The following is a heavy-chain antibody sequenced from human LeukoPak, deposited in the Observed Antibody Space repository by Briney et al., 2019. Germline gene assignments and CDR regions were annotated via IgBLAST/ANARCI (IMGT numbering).Heavy chain of an antibody. J-gene: IGHJ6*02. Sequence: SETLPLTCTVSGGSISSSSYYWGWIRQPPGKGLEWIGSIYYSGSTYYNPSLKSRVTISVDTSKNQFSLKLSSVTAADTAVYYCARRASSSWYYYCGMDVWGQGTTVTVSS. D-gene: IGHD6-13*01. CDR1: GGSISSSSYY. CDR2: IYYSGST. V-gene: IGHV4-39*01. CDR3: ARRASSSWYYYCGMDV.